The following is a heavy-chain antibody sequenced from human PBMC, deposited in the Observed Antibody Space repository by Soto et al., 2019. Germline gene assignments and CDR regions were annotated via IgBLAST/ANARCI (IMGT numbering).Heavy chain of an antibody. D-gene: IGHD3-10*01. V-gene: IGHV3-74*03. Sequence: EVQLVESGGGLVQPGGSLILSCAASGFTFSNYWMVWVRQAPRKGLVWVSRIIGDGLYTTYADSVKGRFTISRDNAQNTVYLQMNSLRVEDTAVYYCARVILGSGTANDHWGQGTLVTVSS. CDR1: GFTFSNYW. J-gene: IGHJ4*02. CDR2: IIGDGLYT. CDR3: ARVILGSGTANDH.